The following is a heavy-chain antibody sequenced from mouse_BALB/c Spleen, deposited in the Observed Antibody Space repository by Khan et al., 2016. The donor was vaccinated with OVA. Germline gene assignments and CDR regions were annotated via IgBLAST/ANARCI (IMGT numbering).Heavy chain of an antibody. V-gene: IGHV1-69*02. CDR3: TREGVGGSSFAY. CDR2: IYPSDSYT. D-gene: IGHD1-1*02. J-gene: IGHJ3*01. Sequence: QVQLKQSGTELVRPGASVKLSCKASGYTFTNYWINWVKQRPGQGLEWIGNIYPSDSYTNYNQKFKDKATLTVDKSSSTASMQLSVQTSGDSAVDYCTREGVGGSSFAYWGQGTLVTVSA. CDR1: GYTFTNYW.